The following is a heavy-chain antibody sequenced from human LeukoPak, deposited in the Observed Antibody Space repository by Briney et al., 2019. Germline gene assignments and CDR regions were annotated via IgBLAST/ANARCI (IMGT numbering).Heavy chain of an antibody. CDR1: GFTFSSYA. V-gene: IGHV3-23*01. Sequence: GGSLRLSCAASGFTFSSYAMSWVRQAPGKGLEWVAAIRGSGGRTYYADSVKGRFTISRDNSKNTLYLQMNSLRAEDTAIYYCAKFENIYCSGGDCHWHFHRWGQGTLVTVSS. D-gene: IGHD2-15*01. CDR3: AKFENIYCSGGDCHWHFHR. CDR2: IRGSGGRT. J-gene: IGHJ1*01.